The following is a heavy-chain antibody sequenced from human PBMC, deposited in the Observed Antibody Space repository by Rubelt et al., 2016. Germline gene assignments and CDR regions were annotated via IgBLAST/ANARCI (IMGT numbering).Heavy chain of an antibody. D-gene: IGHD3-22*01. CDR1: GGSFSGYY. CDR3: ARTIDYYDSSGPATS. J-gene: IGHJ4*02. V-gene: IGHV4-34*01. Sequence: QVQLQQWGAGLLKPSETLSLTCAVYGGSFSGYYWSWIRQPPGKGLEWIGSIYYSGSTYYNPSLKSGVTISVNTSKNQFSLKLSSVTAADTAVYYCARTIDYYDSSGPATSWGQGTLVTVSS. CDR2: IYYSGST.